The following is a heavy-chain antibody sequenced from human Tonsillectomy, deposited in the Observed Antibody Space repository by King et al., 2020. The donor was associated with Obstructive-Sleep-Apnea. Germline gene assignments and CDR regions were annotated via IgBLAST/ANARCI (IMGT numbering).Heavy chain of an antibody. D-gene: IGHD3-22*01. Sequence: QLQESGPGLVKPSETLTLTCTVSGGSISSPTDYWGWIRQPPGKGPEWIGTIHHSGGSYTNTSLQSRVSISVDTSKKHFSLNLNSVTAADTAVYYCARYHYDSSAYSYHFDYWGQGALVTVSS. V-gene: IGHV4-39*02. CDR1: GGSISSPTDY. J-gene: IGHJ4*02. CDR2: IHHSGGS. CDR3: ARYHYDSSAYSYHFDY.